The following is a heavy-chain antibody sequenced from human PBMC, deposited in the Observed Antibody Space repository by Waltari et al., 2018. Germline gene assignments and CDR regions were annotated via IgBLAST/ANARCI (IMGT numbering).Heavy chain of an antibody. Sequence: QVQLQQWGAGLLKPSETLSLTCAVYGGSFSGYYWTWIRQPPGKGLEWIGEINHSGSTNYNPSLKSRVTISVDTSKNQFSLKLSSVTAADTAVYYCARGLGFGEFYYFDYWGQGTLVTVSS. J-gene: IGHJ4*02. V-gene: IGHV4-34*01. D-gene: IGHD3-10*01. CDR3: ARGLGFGEFYYFDY. CDR1: GGSFSGYY. CDR2: INHSGST.